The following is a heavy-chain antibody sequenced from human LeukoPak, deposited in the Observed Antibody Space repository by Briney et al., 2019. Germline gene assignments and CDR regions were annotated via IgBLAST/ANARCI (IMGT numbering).Heavy chain of an antibody. CDR2: ISTSGRT. V-gene: IGHV4-4*09. CDR1: AGSISDYY. Sequence: PSETLSLTCTVSAGSISDYYWSWIRRPPGKGLEWIRYISTSGRTNNNPSLMSRVTMSLDTSKNQFSLKLNSVTAADTAVYYCARHAVEATAFDNWGQGTLVSVSS. CDR3: ARHAVEATAFDN. D-gene: IGHD1-26*01. J-gene: IGHJ4*02.